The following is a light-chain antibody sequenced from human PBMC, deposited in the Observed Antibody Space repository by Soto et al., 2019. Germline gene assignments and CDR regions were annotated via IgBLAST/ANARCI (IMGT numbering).Light chain of an antibody. Sequence: QSALTQPASVSGSPGQAITISCSGTSSDVGAFNYVSWYQQHPGKAPKLMIYDVSNRPSGVPDRFSGSKSGTSASLAITGLQAEDEADYYCQSYDRSLRGYVFGTGTKLTVL. CDR3: QSYDRSLRGYV. CDR2: DVS. J-gene: IGLJ1*01. CDR1: SSDVGAFNY. V-gene: IGLV2-14*03.